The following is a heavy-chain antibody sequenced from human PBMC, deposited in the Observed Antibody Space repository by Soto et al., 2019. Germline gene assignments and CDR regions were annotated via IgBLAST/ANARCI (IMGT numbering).Heavy chain of an antibody. CDR2: IRSETDGGTI. CDR1: GFTFSNAR. Sequence: EVQLVESGGGLVKPGESLRLSCAASGFTFSNARMNWVRQAPGKGLEWVGHIRSETDGGTIVYPAPVKGRFIISRDDSRNTLYLQMNNLKTEDTAVYYCTTAHPRCPDYWGEGTLVTVSS. V-gene: IGHV3-15*01. J-gene: IGHJ4*02. D-gene: IGHD2-2*01. CDR3: TTAHPRCPDY.